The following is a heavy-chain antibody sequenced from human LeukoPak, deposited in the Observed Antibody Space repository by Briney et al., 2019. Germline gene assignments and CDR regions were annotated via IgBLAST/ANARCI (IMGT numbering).Heavy chain of an antibody. D-gene: IGHD2-2*01. CDR3: ARDRPGSTSPTTVGRFDP. V-gene: IGHV4-31*03. Sequence: TSQTLSLTCSVSGDSISSGGFYWHWIRQHPEKGLEWIGYIYSTGTTYYNPSLTSRLTMSLDTSKNQFSLRVTSVTAADTAVYFCARDRPGSTSPTTVGRFDPWGQGTLVTVSS. CDR1: GDSISSGGFY. CDR2: IYSTGTT. J-gene: IGHJ5*02.